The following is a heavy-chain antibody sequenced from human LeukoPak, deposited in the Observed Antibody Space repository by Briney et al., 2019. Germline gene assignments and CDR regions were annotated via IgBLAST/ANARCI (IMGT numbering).Heavy chain of an antibody. J-gene: IGHJ4*02. Sequence: SETLSLICTVSGYSISSSSYYWGWIRQPPGKGLEWIGSIYYSGSTYYNPSLKSRVTISVDTSKNQFSLKLSSVTAADTAVFYCASTPADWYYFDYWGQGTLVTVSS. CDR3: ASTPADWYYFDY. CDR2: IYYSGST. D-gene: IGHD3-9*01. V-gene: IGHV4-39*01. CDR1: GYSISSSSYY.